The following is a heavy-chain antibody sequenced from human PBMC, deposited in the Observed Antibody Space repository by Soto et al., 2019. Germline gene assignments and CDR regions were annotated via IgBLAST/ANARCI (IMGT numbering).Heavy chain of an antibody. CDR3: AKDQAYYHFWSGYYSDYWYFAL. D-gene: IGHD3-3*01. CDR1: GFTVSSNY. J-gene: IGHJ2*01. V-gene: IGHV3-66*01. CDR2: IYSGGST. Sequence: GGSLRLSCAASGFTVSSNYMSWVRQAPGKGLEWVSVIYSGGSTYYADSVKGRFTISRDNSKNTLYLQMNSLRAEDTAVYYCAKDQAYYHFWSGYYSDYWYFALWGRGTLVTVSS.